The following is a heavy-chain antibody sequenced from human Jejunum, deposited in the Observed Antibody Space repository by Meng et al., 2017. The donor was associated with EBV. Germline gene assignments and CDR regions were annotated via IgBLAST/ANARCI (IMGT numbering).Heavy chain of an antibody. V-gene: IGHV3-30-3*01. CDR3: ASPGGYCSGIVCQVEADY. Sequence: QVHLAESGGGVVQPGMSLRRSCVASGCTFSSYNMHWGRQAPGEGLEWVAGISYDGSDKSYADSVKGRITISRDNSKNTLYLQMNSLRPEDTAVYYCASPGGYCSGIVCQVEADYWGQGTLVTVSS. D-gene: IGHD2-15*01. CDR1: GCTFSSYN. J-gene: IGHJ4*02. CDR2: ISYDGSDK.